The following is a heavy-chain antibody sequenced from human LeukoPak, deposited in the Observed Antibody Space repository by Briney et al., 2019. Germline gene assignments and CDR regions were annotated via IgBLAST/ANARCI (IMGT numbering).Heavy chain of an antibody. D-gene: IGHD1-26*01. V-gene: IGHV3-33*05. CDR2: ISYDGSNK. J-gene: IGHJ5*02. CDR3: ARLSGSYWGWFDP. CDR1: GFTFSSYG. Sequence: GGSLRLSCAASGFTFSSYGMHWVRQAPGKGLEWVAVISYDGSNKYYADSVKGRFTISRDNAKNSLYLQMNSLRAEDTAVYYCARLSGSYWGWFDPWGQGTLVTVSS.